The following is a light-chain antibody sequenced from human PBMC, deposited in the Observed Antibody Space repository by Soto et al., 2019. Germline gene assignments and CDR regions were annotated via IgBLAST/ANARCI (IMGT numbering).Light chain of an antibody. J-gene: IGLJ1*01. Sequence: QSALTQPASVSGYPGQSITISCTGRSSDVGGYNYVSWYQQHPGKAPKFMIYEVSRRPSGVSNRFSSSKSGNTASLTVSGLQAEDEADYYCSSYTTSNTYVFGTGTKVTVL. CDR2: EVS. V-gene: IGLV2-14*01. CDR3: SSYTTSNTYV. CDR1: SSDVGGYNY.